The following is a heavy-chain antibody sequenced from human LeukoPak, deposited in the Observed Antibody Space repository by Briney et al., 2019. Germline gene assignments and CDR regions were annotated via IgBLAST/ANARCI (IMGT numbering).Heavy chain of an antibody. CDR2: IYAGGTT. Sequence: GGSLRLSCAASGFTVSSDYMNWVRQAPGKGLEWVSVIYAGGTTYYADSVKGRFTISRDTSKNTLYFQMNSLRAEDTAVYYCARGERYHMDVWGQGTTVTVSS. V-gene: IGHV3-66*01. CDR3: ARGERYHMDV. D-gene: IGHD2-2*01. CDR1: GFTVSSDY. J-gene: IGHJ6*02.